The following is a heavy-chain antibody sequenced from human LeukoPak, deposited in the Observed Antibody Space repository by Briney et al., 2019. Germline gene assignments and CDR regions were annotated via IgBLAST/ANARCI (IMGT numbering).Heavy chain of an antibody. J-gene: IGHJ4*02. V-gene: IGHV4-31*02. CDR3: ARAFTAMVPFIDY. Sequence: PSQTPSLTWTLSGASISRGGYYWSWIRQPPGKGLEWVGYIYYSGSTYYNPSLKSRVTISVDTSKNQFSLKLSSVTAADTAVYYCARAFTAMVPFIDYWGQGTLVSVSS. CDR2: IYYSGST. CDR1: GASISRGGYY. D-gene: IGHD5-18*01.